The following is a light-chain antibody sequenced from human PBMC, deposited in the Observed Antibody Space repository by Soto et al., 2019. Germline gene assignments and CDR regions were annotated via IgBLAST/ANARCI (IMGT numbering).Light chain of an antibody. J-gene: IGKJ1*01. V-gene: IGKV3-20*01. Sequence: EIVLTQSPGTLSLSPGERATLSCRASQSVSSSYLAWYQQKPGQAPRLLIYGASSRATGIPDRFSGSGSGTDFTLTISRLEPEDFALYYCQQYDNSPWTFGQRTKVEIK. CDR2: GAS. CDR1: QSVSSSY. CDR3: QQYDNSPWT.